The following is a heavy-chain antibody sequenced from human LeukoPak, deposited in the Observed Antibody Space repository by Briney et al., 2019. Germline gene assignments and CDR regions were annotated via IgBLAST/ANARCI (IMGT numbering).Heavy chain of an antibody. J-gene: IGHJ4*02. CDR3: ASGDDYDYYFDY. V-gene: IGHV3-23*01. D-gene: IGHD5-12*01. Sequence: GGSLRLSCAASGFTFSSYAMSWVRQAPGKGLEWVSAISGSGGSTYYADSVKGRFTISRDNSKNTLYLQMNSLRAEDTAVYYCASGDDYDYYFDYWGQGTLVTVSS. CDR1: GFTFSSYA. CDR2: ISGSGGST.